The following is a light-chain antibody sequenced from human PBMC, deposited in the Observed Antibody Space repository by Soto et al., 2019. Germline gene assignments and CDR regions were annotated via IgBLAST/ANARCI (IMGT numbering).Light chain of an antibody. CDR2: WAS. V-gene: IGKV4-1*01. CDR1: QSVLSSSNNENY. Sequence: DIVMTQSPDSLAVSLGDRTTINCRSSQSVLSSSNNENYLAWYQQKPGQAPKLLIYWASTRESGVPDRFIGNGSGTDFTLTISSLQADDVAVYYCQQSYSTPVSFGQGTRLEMK. J-gene: IGKJ5*01. CDR3: QQSYSTPVS.